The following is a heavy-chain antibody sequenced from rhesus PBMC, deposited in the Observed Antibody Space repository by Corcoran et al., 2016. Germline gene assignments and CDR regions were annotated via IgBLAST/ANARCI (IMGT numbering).Heavy chain of an antibody. D-gene: IGHD3-34*01. Sequence: EVQLVESGGGLAKPGGSLRLSCAASGFTFSSYWMNWVRQTPGKGLEWISAINSGGGSTYYPDSVKGRFIISRDNSKNTLSLQMISLRAEDTAVYYCAESNWGDYYIDYWGQGVLVTVSS. CDR2: INSGGGST. V-gene: IGHV3S42*01. J-gene: IGHJ4*01. CDR1: GFTFSSYW. CDR3: AESNWGDYYIDY.